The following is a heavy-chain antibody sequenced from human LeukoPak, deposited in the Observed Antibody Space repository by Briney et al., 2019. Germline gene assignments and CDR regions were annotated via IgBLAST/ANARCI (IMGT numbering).Heavy chain of an antibody. J-gene: IGHJ4*02. D-gene: IGHD4-23*01. CDR1: GGTFSSYA. CDR2: INPILGIA. Sequence: ASVKVSCKASGGTFSSYAISWVRQAPGQGLEWMGRINPILGIANYAQKFQGRVTITADKSTSTAYMELSSLRSEDTAVYYCARALYGGSDYWGQGTLVTVSS. V-gene: IGHV1-69*04. CDR3: ARALYGGSDY.